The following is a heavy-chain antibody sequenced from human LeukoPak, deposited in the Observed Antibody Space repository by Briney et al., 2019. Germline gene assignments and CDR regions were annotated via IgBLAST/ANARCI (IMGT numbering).Heavy chain of an antibody. Sequence: PGGPLRLSCSASGFTFSSYAMHWVRQAPGKGLEWVAVISYDGSNKYYADSVKGRFTISRDNSKNTLYLQMNSLRAEDTAVYYCARDFDYWGQGTLVTVSS. V-gene: IGHV3-30*04. J-gene: IGHJ4*02. CDR2: ISYDGSNK. CDR3: ARDFDY. CDR1: GFTFSSYA.